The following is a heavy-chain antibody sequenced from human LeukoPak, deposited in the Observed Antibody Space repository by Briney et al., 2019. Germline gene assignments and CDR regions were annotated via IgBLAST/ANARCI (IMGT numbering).Heavy chain of an antibody. J-gene: IGHJ5*02. D-gene: IGHD6-6*01. V-gene: IGHV4-61*02. CDR2: VYSSGNT. Sequence: SQTLSLTCTVSGDSISSGTYYWSWIRQPAGKGLEWIGRVYSSGNTNYNPSLKSRVTISIDTSKNQFPLKLSSLTAADTAAYYCARGVGSSSSNWFDPWGQGTLVTVSS. CDR1: GDSISSGTYY. CDR3: ARGVGSSSSNWFDP.